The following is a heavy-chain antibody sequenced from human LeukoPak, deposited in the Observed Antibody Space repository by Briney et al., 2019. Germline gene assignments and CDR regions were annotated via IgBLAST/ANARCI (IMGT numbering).Heavy chain of an antibody. CDR3: ARTSGYYDSYAFDI. D-gene: IGHD3-22*01. J-gene: IGHJ3*02. CDR2: ISSGSTHI. V-gene: IGHV3-21*01. Sequence: GGSLRLSCAASGFTFSTYYMNWVRQAPGKGLEWVSSISSGSTHIYYADSMKGRFTVSRDNAKSSVYLQMNSLRVEDTAVYFCARTSGYYDSYAFDIWGQGTMVTVSS. CDR1: GFTFSTYY.